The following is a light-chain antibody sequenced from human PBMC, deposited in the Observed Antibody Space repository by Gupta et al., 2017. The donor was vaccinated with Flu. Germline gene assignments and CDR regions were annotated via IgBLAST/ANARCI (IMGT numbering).Light chain of an antibody. CDR3: MQGSRWPWA. CDR1: QSLVYSDGNTY. J-gene: IGKJ1*01. Sequence: IACRSSQSLVYSDGNTYLHCFQQRPGQSPRRLIYQVSHRESGVPDRFSGSGSGTDFTLKISRVEAEDVGVYYCMQGSRWPWAFGQGTKVEIK. V-gene: IGKV2-30*01. CDR2: QVS.